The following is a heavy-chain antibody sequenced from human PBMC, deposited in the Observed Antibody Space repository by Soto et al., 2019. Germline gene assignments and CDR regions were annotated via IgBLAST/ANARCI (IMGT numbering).Heavy chain of an antibody. CDR1: GITLAAHG. D-gene: IGHD1-26*01. CDR2: SWYDGKT. V-gene: IGHV3-33*01. CDR3: ARVRNNNDKLLDV. Sequence: QEQLVESGGGMVHPGTPLRLSCVTSGITLAAHGMHWVRQAPGKGLEWVALSWYDGKTFYGDSVMGRFTISSDTSTVFLDMRSLRHDDTAVYFSARVRNNNDKLLDVWGQGTTVIVS. J-gene: IGHJ6*02.